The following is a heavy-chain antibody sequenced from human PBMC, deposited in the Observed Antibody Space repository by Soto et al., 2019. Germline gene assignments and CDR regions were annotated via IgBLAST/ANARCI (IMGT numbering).Heavy chain of an antibody. Sequence: SETLSLTCAISGDSVSSNSAGWNWIRQSPSRGLEWLGRTYYKSKWNNDYALSVKSRITINPDTSKNQFSLHLYSVTPEDTAVYYCTGITWFRGMDVWGQGTPVTVSS. D-gene: IGHD3-10*01. CDR3: TGITWFRGMDV. V-gene: IGHV6-1*01. CDR2: TYYKSKWNN. J-gene: IGHJ6*02. CDR1: GDSVSSNSAG.